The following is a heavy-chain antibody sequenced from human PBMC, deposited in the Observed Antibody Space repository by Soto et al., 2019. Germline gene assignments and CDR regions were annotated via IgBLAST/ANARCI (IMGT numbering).Heavy chain of an antibody. CDR3: AREGLAGAQLQYY. D-gene: IGHD2-2*01. CDR2: IYYSGST. CDR1: CGSISSGGYY. Sequence: QGQLQESGPGLVKPLQTLSLTCTVSCGSISSGGYYWSGIRQHPGKVLEWIGYIYYSGSTYYNPSLKSRVTLSVDTSKNQFSLKLSSVTAADTAVYYCAREGLAGAQLQYYWGQGTLVTVSS. J-gene: IGHJ4*02. V-gene: IGHV4-31*03.